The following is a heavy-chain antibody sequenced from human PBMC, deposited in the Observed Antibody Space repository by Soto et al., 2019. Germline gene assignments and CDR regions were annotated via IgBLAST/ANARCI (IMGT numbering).Heavy chain of an antibody. CDR1: GFTFSDYE. CDR2: ISNTGFTI. D-gene: IGHD4-17*01. CDR3: ARAHGDFDY. V-gene: IGHV3-48*03. Sequence: GESLKISCAASGFTFSDYEMNWVRQAPGKGLEWVSYISNTGFTIYYADSVRGRFAISRDNAKNSLYLQMNSLGAGDTAAYYCARAHGDFDYWGQGTLVTVSS. J-gene: IGHJ4*02.